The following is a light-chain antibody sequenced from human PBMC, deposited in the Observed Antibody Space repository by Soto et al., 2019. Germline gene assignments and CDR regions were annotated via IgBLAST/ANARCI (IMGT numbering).Light chain of an antibody. CDR2: GAS. J-gene: IGKJ3*01. Sequence: EIVMTQSPATLSVSPGEGATLSCWASQSVDRYLAWYQQKPGQAPRLLIYGASTRATDIPARFSGSGSGTEFTLTSSSLQSEDSALYYCQQYTTWPTFGPGTKVEIE. V-gene: IGKV3-15*01. CDR3: QQYTTWPT. CDR1: QSVDRY.